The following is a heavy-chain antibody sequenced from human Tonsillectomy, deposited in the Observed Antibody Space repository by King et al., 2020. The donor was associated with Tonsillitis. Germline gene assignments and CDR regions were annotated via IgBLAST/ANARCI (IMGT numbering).Heavy chain of an antibody. CDR1: GFTFSNAW. J-gene: IGHJ4*02. CDR3: TTSNNPYSSSWTDFDY. Sequence: VQLVESGGGLVKPGGSLRLSCAASGFTFSNAWMSWVRQAPGKGLEWVGRIKSKTDGGTTDYAAPVKGRFTISRDDSKNTLYLQMNSMKTEDTAGYYCTTSNNPYSSSWTDFDYWGQGTLVTVSS. V-gene: IGHV3-15*01. D-gene: IGHD6-13*01. CDR2: IKSKTDGGTT.